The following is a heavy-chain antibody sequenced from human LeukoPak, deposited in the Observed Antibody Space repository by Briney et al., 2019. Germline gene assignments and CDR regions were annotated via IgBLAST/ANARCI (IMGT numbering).Heavy chain of an antibody. CDR1: GYTFTMYY. CDR3: ARDCNGSCQGAFDY. V-gene: IGHV1-46*01. CDR2: INPSGGST. D-gene: IGHD1-26*01. Sequence: GASVKVSCKASGYTFTMYYIHWMRQAPGQGLGWMGIINPSGGSTTYAQKFQGRVTMTRDMSTSTIYMELSSLRSEDTAVYYCARDCNGSCQGAFDYWGQGTLVTVSS. J-gene: IGHJ4*02.